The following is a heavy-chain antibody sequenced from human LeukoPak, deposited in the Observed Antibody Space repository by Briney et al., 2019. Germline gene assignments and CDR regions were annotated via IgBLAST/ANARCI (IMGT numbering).Heavy chain of an antibody. CDR3: ARDLGQWLVLVRFDY. J-gene: IGHJ4*02. D-gene: IGHD6-19*01. V-gene: IGHV1-18*01. CDR2: ISAYNGNT. Sequence: GASVTVSCKASGYTFTSYGISWVRQAPGQGLEWMGWISAYNGNTNYAQKLQGRVTMTTDTSTSTAYMELRSLRSDDTAVYYCARDLGQWLVLVRFDYWGQGTLVTVSS. CDR1: GYTFTSYG.